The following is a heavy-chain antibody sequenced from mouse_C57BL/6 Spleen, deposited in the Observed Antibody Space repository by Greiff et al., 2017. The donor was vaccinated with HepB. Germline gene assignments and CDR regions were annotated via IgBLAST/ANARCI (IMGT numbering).Heavy chain of an antibody. CDR1: GYTFTSYW. Sequence: QVQLQQPGAELVKPGASVKLSCKASGYTFTSYWMHWVKQRPGRGLEWIGRIDPNSGGTKYNEKFKSKATLTVDKPSSTAYMRLSSLTSEDSAVYYCARDYSYYFDYWGQGTTLTVSS. D-gene: IGHD1-1*02. V-gene: IGHV1-72*01. J-gene: IGHJ2*01. CDR2: IDPNSGGT. CDR3: ARDYSYYFDY.